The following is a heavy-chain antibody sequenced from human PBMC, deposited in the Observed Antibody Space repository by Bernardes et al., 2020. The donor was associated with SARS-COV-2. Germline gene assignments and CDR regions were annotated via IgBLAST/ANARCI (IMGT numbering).Heavy chain of an antibody. CDR1: GFSVSASW. CDR3: ARDFGGNSDY. Sequence: GGSLSLSCAASGFSVSASWMHWVRQAPGEGLEWVSRINEDGSIINYADSVKGRFTISRDIADNMVYLQMNSLRAEDTAVYYCARDFGGNSDYWGQGTLVTVSS. D-gene: IGHD2-15*01. V-gene: IGHV3-74*01. CDR2: INEDGSII. J-gene: IGHJ4*02.